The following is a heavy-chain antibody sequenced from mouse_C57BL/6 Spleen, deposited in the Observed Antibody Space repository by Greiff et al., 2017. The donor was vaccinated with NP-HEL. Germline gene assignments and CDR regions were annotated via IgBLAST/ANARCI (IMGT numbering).Heavy chain of an antibody. D-gene: IGHD1-1*01. CDR2: IRNKANGYTT. CDR3: ARSPPIRNYAMDY. J-gene: IGHJ4*01. Sequence: EVKLMESGGGLVQPGGSLSLSCAASGFTFTDYYMSWVRQPPGKALEWLGFIRNKANGYTTEYSASVKGRFTISRDNSQSILYLQMNALRAEDSATYYCARSPPIRNYAMDYWGQGTSVTVSS. V-gene: IGHV7-3*01. CDR1: GFTFTDYY.